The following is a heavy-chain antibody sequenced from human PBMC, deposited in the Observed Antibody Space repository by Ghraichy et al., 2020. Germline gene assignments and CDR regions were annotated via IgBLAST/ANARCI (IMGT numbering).Heavy chain of an antibody. J-gene: IGHJ4*02. CDR1: GFTFSSYW. V-gene: IGHV3-7*01. CDR2: INQDGSEK. Sequence: GGSLRLSCAASGFTFSSYWMTWVRQAPGEGLERVANINQDGSEKYYVDSVKGRFTISRDNAKNSLSLQMDSLRAEDTAVYYCARESARLFLYWGQGTLVTVSS. CDR3: ARESARLFLY. D-gene: IGHD3-22*01.